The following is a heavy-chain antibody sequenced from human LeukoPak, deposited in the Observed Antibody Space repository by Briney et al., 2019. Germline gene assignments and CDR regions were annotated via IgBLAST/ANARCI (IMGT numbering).Heavy chain of an antibody. CDR3: AMVVTATPN. CDR1: GFTFSSYA. V-gene: IGHV3-64*01. Sequence: GGSLRLSCAASGFTFSSYAMHWVRQAPGKGLEYVSAISSNGGSTYYANSVEGRFTISRDNSKNTLYLQMGSLRAEDMAVYYCAMVVTATPNWGQGTLVTVSS. CDR2: ISSNGGST. J-gene: IGHJ4*02. D-gene: IGHD2-21*02.